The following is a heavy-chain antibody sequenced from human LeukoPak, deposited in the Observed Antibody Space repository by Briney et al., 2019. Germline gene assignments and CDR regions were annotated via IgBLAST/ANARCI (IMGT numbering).Heavy chain of an antibody. V-gene: IGHV3-7*01. D-gene: IGHD3-9*01. CDR1: AFIFSGHW. CDR2: IKEDGSER. J-gene: IGHJ4*02. CDR3: ARGHDILTGYPTPDY. Sequence: AGGSLRLSCEGSAFIFSGHWMNWVRQTPGKGLEWVASIKEDGSERQYVDSVKGRFSISRDNTKGSLFLQLNSLRAEDTAVYYCARGHDILTGYPTPDYWGQGTLVTVSS.